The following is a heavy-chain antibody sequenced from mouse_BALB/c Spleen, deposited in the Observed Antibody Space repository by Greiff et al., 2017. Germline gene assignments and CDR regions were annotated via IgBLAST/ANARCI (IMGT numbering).Heavy chain of an antibody. CDR3: ARGLGRCAMDY. CDR1: GFSLTSYG. D-gene: IGHD4-1*01. V-gene: IGHV2-9*02. J-gene: IGHJ4*01. Sequence: VQLQQSGPGLVAPSQSLSITCTASGFSLTSYGVHWVRQPPGKGLEWLGVIWAGGSTNYNSALMSRLSISKDNSKSQVFLKMNSLQTDDTAMYYCARGLGRCAMDYWGEGTSVTVSS. CDR2: IWAGGST.